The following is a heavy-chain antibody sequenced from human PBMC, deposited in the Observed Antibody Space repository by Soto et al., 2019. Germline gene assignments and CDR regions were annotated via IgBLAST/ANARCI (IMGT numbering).Heavy chain of an antibody. CDR3: ARDSLVGGVDY. CDR2: IWYDGSNK. V-gene: IGHV3-33*01. D-gene: IGHD6-6*01. J-gene: IGHJ4*02. CDR1: GFTFSSYG. Sequence: QVQLVESGGGVVQPGRSLRLSCAASGFTFSSYGMHWVRQAPGKGLEWVAVIWYDGSNKYYADSVKGRFTISRDNSKNTLYLQMNSLRAEDTAVYYCARDSLVGGVDYWGQGTLVTVSS.